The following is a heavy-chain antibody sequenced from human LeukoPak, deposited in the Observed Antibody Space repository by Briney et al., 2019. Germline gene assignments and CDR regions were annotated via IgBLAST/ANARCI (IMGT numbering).Heavy chain of an antibody. Sequence: TTSETLSLTCAVSGGSISSYYLSWVRQPPGKGLEWVGYIHYTGSTNYNPYLKSRVTISVDTSKHQFSLRLSSVTAADTAVYYCARHSLDTGYYFDYWGQGTLVTVSS. D-gene: IGHD5-18*01. CDR2: IHYTGST. J-gene: IGHJ4*02. CDR1: GGSISSYY. V-gene: IGHV4-59*08. CDR3: ARHSLDTGYYFDY.